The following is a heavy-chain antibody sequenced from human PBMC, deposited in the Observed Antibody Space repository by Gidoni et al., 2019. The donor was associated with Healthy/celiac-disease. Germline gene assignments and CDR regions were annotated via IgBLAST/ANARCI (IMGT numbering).Heavy chain of an antibody. CDR2: INPSGGST. D-gene: IGHD2-8*01. CDR3: ARVVYCTNGVCYGGNWFDP. J-gene: IGHJ5*02. Sequence: QVQLVQSGAEVKKPGASVQVSCKASGYTFPSYYMPWVRQAPGQGLEWMGIINPSGGSTSYAQKFQGRVTMTRDTSTSTVYMELSSLRSEDTAVYYCARVVYCTNGVCYGGNWFDPWGQGTLVTVSS. V-gene: IGHV1-46*01. CDR1: GYTFPSYY.